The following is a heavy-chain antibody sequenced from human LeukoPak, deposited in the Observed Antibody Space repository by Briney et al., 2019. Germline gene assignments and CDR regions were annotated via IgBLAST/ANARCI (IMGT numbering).Heavy chain of an antibody. CDR3: ASNGVGYCSGGSCYSSGISLDNYYYYYGMDV. Sequence: GGSLRLSCAASGFTFSSYWMSWVRQAPGKGLEWVANIKQDGSEKYYVDSVKGRFTVSRDNAKNSLYLQMNSLRAEDTAVYYCASNGVGYCSGGSCYSSGISLDNYYYYYGMDVWGQGTTVTVSS. CDR2: IKQDGSEK. V-gene: IGHV3-7*01. J-gene: IGHJ6*02. CDR1: GFTFSSYW. D-gene: IGHD2-15*01.